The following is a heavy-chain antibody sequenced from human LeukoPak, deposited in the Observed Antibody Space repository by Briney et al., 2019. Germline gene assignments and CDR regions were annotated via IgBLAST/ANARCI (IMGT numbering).Heavy chain of an antibody. J-gene: IGHJ4*02. Sequence: SETLSLTCTVSSASISSSSYFWGWIRQPPGKGLEWIGSIYYSGSTYYNPSLKSRVTISVDTSKNQLSMKLSSVTAADTAVYYCARGFSRAYYGSGSYRPFDYWGQGTLVTVSS. V-gene: IGHV4-39*01. CDR2: IYYSGST. CDR1: SASISSSSYF. CDR3: ARGFSRAYYGSGSYRPFDY. D-gene: IGHD3-10*01.